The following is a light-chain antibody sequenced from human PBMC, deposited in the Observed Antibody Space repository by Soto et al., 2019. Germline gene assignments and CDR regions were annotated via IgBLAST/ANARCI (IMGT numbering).Light chain of an antibody. CDR1: QSISSSV. J-gene: IGKJ2*01. V-gene: IGKV3-20*01. CDR2: GAS. CDR3: QQYGSSYT. Sequence: EVVLTQSPDTLSLSPGDRVTLSCRTSQSISSSVLAWYQQKGGQAPRLLIYGASTRVTGIPDRFSGSGSGTDFTLSISRLEPEDFAVYHCQQYGSSYTFGQGTKLEIK.